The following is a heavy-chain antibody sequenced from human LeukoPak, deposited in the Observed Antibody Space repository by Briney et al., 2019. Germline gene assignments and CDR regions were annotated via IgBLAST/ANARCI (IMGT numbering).Heavy chain of an antibody. V-gene: IGHV4-59*01. CDR3: ARDYYDSSADAFDI. CDR2: IYYSGST. J-gene: IGHJ3*02. D-gene: IGHD3-22*01. CDR1: GGSISSYY. Sequence: SETLSLTCTVSGGSISSYYWSWIRQPPGKGLEWIGYIYYSGSTNYNPSLKSRVTISVDTSKNQFSLKLSSVTAADTAVYYCARDYYDSSADAFDIWGQGTMVTVSS.